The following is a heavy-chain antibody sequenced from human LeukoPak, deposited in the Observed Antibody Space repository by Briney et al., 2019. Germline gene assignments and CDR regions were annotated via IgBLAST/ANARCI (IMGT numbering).Heavy chain of an antibody. Sequence: SETLSLTCTVSGGSIRSSYWSWIRQPPGQGLEWIGYMSNSGIANYNPSLRGRVSISVGMFNRQIFLDLNSVAAADTAVYYCARAQYDGFSSGYSGGFYYMDVWGKGTTVSASS. D-gene: IGHD3-3*01. V-gene: IGHV4-59*01. CDR2: MSNSGIA. CDR3: ARAQYDGFSSGYSGGFYYMDV. CDR1: GGSIRSSY. J-gene: IGHJ6*03.